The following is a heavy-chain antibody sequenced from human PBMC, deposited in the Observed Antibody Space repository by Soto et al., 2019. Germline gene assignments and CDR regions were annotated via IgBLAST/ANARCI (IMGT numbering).Heavy chain of an antibody. J-gene: IGHJ4*02. V-gene: IGHV1-2*04. D-gene: IGHD3-10*01. Sequence: QVQLVQSGAEVKKPGASVKVPCKASGYTFTGYYMHWVRQAPGQGLEWMGWINPNSGGTNYAQKFKGWFTMTRDTSISTAYLELSRLRSDDTAVYSSARSTRLWIGGPFDYWCRGTLVSVSP. CDR2: INPNSGGT. CDR3: ARSTRLWIGGPFDY. CDR1: GYTFTGYY.